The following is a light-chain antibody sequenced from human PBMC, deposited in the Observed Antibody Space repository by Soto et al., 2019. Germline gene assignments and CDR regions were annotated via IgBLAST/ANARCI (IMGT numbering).Light chain of an antibody. CDR3: QQSYSTPPYT. CDR1: QGISSY. V-gene: IGKV1-39*01. J-gene: IGKJ5*01. CDR2: AAS. Sequence: IQLTQSPSSVSASVGDRVTITCLASQGISSYLAWYQQKPGKAPKLLIYAASSLQGGVPSRFSGSGSGTDFTLTISSLQPEDFATYYCQQSYSTPPYTLGQGTRLEIK.